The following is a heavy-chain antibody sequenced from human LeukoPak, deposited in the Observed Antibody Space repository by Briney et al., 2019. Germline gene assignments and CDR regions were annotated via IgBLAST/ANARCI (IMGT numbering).Heavy chain of an antibody. CDR2: ISYDGSNK. CDR1: GFTFSSYG. D-gene: IGHD1-7*01. CDR3: AAYSGGTTPFDS. V-gene: IGHV3-30*03. J-gene: IGHJ4*02. Sequence: PGRSLRLSCAASGFTFSSYGMHWVRQAPGKGLEWVAVISYDGSNKYYADSVKGRFTISRDNSKNTLYVQMNSLRAEDTAIYYCAAYSGGTTPFDSWGQGTLVTVSS.